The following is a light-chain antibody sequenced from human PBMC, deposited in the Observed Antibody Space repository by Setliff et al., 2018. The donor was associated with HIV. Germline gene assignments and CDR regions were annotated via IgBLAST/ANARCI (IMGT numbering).Light chain of an antibody. J-gene: IGLJ2*01. CDR2: EVD. V-gene: IGLV2-23*02. CDR1: SSDVGNYNL. Sequence: QSALAQPASVSGSPGQSITISCTGTSSDVGNYNLVSWYQHYPGKAPKLIIYEVDKRPSGVSSRLSGSKSGNAASLTISGLQAEDEVDYHCCSYAGESTFVFGGGTKVTV. CDR3: CSYAGESTFV.